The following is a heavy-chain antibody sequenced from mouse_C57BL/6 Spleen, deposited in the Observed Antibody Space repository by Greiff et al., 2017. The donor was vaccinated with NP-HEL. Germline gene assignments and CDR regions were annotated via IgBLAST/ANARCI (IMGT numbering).Heavy chain of an antibody. Sequence: EVQRVESGGGLVKPGGSLKLSCAASGFTFSSYAMSWVRQTPDKRLEWVATISDGGSYTYYPDNVKGRFTISRDNAKNNLYLQMRHLKSEDTAMYYCARHDYGSSYYAMDYWGQGTSGTVSS. CDR2: ISDGGSYT. V-gene: IGHV5-4*01. CDR1: GFTFSSYA. CDR3: ARHDYGSSYYAMDY. D-gene: IGHD1-1*01. J-gene: IGHJ4*01.